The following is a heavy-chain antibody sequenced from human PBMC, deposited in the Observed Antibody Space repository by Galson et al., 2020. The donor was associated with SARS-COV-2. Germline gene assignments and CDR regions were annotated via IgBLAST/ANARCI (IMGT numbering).Heavy chain of an antibody. V-gene: IGHV3-23*01. J-gene: IGHJ4*02. Sequence: GESLKISCAASGFTFSSNAMSWVRQPPGKGLEWVSSISGNDGSTYYADSVKGRFTISRDNSKNTLYLQMNSLRVEDTAVYYCAKMRSGIAVAGTNYWGQGTLVTVSS. CDR2: ISGNDGST. D-gene: IGHD6-19*01. CDR1: GFTFSSNA. CDR3: AKMRSGIAVAGTNY.